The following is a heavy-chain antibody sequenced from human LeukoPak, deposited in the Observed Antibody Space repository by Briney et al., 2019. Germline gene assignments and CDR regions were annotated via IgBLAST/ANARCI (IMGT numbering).Heavy chain of an antibody. V-gene: IGHV4-34*01. CDR3: ARGRNSWSGYSLRNVYNRFDP. CDR2: INHSGST. D-gene: IGHD3-3*01. J-gene: IGHJ5*02. Sequence: SETLSLTCAVLGGSFSDYYWTWIRQPPGKGLEWIGEINHSGSTNFNPSLESRVNMSVDTSKNQFSLKLSSVTAADTAVYYCARGRNSWSGYSLRNVYNRFDPWGQGTLVTVSS. CDR1: GGSFSDYY.